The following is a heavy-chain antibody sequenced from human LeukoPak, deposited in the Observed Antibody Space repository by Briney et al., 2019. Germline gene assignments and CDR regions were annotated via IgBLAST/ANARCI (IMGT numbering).Heavy chain of an antibody. CDR3: ARGGPQGYCSNTCCLSNI. V-gene: IGHV3-30-3*01. J-gene: IGHJ3*02. Sequence: GRSLRLSCAASGFTFSSYAMHWVRQAPGKGLEWVAFISYEGSNKYYADSVKGRFTISRDNSKNTLYLQVNSLRAEDTAVYYCARGGPQGYCSNTCCLSNIWGQGTMVTVSS. CDR1: GFTFSSYA. D-gene: IGHD2-2*01. CDR2: ISYEGSNK.